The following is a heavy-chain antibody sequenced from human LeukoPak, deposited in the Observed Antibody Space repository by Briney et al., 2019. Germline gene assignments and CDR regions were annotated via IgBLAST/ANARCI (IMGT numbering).Heavy chain of an antibody. Sequence: SETLSLTCGVYGGSFSNYDWNWIRQPPGKGLEWIGEINHSRSTSYNPSLKSRVTISVDTSKNQFSLKLNSVTAADTAVYYCAREAGASYGSGDFDYWGQGTLVTVSS. V-gene: IGHV4-34*01. CDR3: AREAGASYGSGDFDY. CDR1: GGSFSNYD. CDR2: INHSRST. J-gene: IGHJ4*02. D-gene: IGHD3-10*01.